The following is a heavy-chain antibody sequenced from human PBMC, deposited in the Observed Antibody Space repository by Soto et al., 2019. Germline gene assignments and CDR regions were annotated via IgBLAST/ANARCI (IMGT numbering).Heavy chain of an antibody. CDR3: AREDGEPDSSSYGFNT. Sequence: ASVKVSCKASGYTFTAYYMHWVRQAPGQGLEWMGWIDPNSGGTSYAQKFQGRVTMTRDTSISTAYMELRSLYSDDTAVYYCAREDGEPDSSSYGFNTWGQGTMVTVSS. V-gene: IGHV1-2*02. D-gene: IGHD3-22*01. J-gene: IGHJ3*02. CDR2: IDPNSGGT. CDR1: GYTFTAYY.